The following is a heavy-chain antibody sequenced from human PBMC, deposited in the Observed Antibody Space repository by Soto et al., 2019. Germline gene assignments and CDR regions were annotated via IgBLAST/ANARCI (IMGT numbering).Heavy chain of an antibody. CDR3: ASSETAYYYGSGTFDP. D-gene: IGHD3-10*01. J-gene: IGHJ5*02. CDR1: GGSVSSGSYY. Sequence: SETLSLTCTVSGGSVSSGSYYWSWIRQPPGKGLEWIGYIYYSGSTNYNPSLKSRVTISVDMSKNQFSLKLSSVTAADTAVYYCASSETAYYYGSGTFDPWGQGTLVTVSS. V-gene: IGHV4-61*01. CDR2: IYYSGST.